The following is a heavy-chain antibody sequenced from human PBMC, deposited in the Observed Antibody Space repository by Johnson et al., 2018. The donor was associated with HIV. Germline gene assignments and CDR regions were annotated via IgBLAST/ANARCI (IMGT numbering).Heavy chain of an antibody. CDR1: GFTFDDYA. D-gene: IGHD1-1*01. V-gene: IGHV3-9*01. CDR3: AKDMNWNLIGDGFDI. Sequence: VQLLESGGGLVQPGRSLRLSCGASGFTFDDYAMHWVRQPPGKGLEWVSGISWKSGRIKYADSVKGRFTISRDNAKNSLYLQMNSLRPEDTALYYCAKDMNWNLIGDGFDIWGQGTMVTVSS. CDR2: ISWKSGRI. J-gene: IGHJ3*02.